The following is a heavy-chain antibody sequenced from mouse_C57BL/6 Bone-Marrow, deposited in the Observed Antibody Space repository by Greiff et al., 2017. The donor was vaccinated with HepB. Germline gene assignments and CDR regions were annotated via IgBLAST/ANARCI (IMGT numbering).Heavy chain of an antibody. CDR3: ARGDYGNGDFDY. V-gene: IGHV14-1*01. CDR1: GFNIKDYY. Sequence: VQLQQSGAELVRPGASVKLSCTASGFNIKDYYMHWVKQRPEQGLEWIGRIDPEDGDTEYAPKFQGKATMTADTSSNTAYLQLSSLTSEDSAVYYCARGDYGNGDFDYWGQGTTLTVSS. CDR2: IDPEDGDT. J-gene: IGHJ2*01. D-gene: IGHD2-1*01.